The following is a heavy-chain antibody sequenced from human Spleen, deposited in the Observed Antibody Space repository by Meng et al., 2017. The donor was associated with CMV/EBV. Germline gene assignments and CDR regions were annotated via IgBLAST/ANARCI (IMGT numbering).Heavy chain of an antibody. V-gene: IGHV3-21*01. CDR2: ISSSSTYI. D-gene: IGHD4-11*01. J-gene: IGHJ4*02. CDR1: GFTFSSYA. CDR3: VRSSTRGY. Sequence: GESLKISCAASGFTFSSYAMSWVRQAPGKGLEWVSSISSSSTYIYYADSVKGRFIISRDNAKNSLYLQLNSLRAEDTAVYYCVRSSTRGYWGQGTLVTVSS.